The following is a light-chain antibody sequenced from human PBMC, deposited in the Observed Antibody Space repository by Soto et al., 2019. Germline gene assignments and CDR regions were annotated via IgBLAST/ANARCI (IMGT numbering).Light chain of an antibody. V-gene: IGKV1-39*01. Sequence: DIQMTQSPSSLSASVGDRVTITCRASQSISTYLIWYQQRPGKAPKVLISAASTLHSGVPSRFSGSGSGTDFTLTISGLQTEDFATYYCQQSFNTHLTFGGGTKVEI. CDR3: QQSFNTHLT. J-gene: IGKJ4*01. CDR1: QSISTY. CDR2: AAS.